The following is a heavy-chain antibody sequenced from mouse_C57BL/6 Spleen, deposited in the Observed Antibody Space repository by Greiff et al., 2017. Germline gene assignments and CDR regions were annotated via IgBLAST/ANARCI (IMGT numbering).Heavy chain of an antibody. D-gene: IGHD2-4*01. V-gene: IGHV14-2*01. CDR3: ARRLYDYDVSYVDY. CDR1: GFNIKDYY. Sequence: VQLQQPGAELVKPGASVKLSCTASGFNIKDYYMHWVKQRTEQGLEWIGRIDPEDGETKYAPKFQGKATITADTSSNPAYLPLSSLTSEGTAVYYFARRLYDYDVSYVDYWGQGTTLTVSS. CDR2: IDPEDGET. J-gene: IGHJ2*01.